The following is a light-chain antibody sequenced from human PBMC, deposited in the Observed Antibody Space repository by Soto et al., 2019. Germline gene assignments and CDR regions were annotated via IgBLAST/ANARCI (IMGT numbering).Light chain of an antibody. CDR2: WAS. J-gene: IGKJ2*01. CDR3: QQFYNVPQT. CDR1: QSVLFTSNNRNY. V-gene: IGKV4-1*01. Sequence: DIVMTQSPDSLAVSLGERATINCKSSQSVLFTSNNRNYMSWYQQKPGQSPALIIYWASTRESGVPDRFSGSGSRTTFTLTINNVQAEDVAFYYCQQFYNVPQTFGQGTKLEIK.